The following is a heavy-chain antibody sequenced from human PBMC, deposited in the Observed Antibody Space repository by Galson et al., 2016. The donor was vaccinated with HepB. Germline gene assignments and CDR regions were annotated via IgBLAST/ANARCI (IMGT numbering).Heavy chain of an antibody. CDR3: AVVVVPAAYVY. V-gene: IGHV4-61*01. D-gene: IGHD2-2*01. CDR2: IYYSATT. J-gene: IGHJ4*02. Sequence: TLSLTCTVSGGSVTSGNYYWSWIRQPPGKGLEWIGYIYYSATTSYNPSLKSRVTISVDTSKNQFSLKLSSVTAADTAVYYCAVVVVPAAYVYWGQGTLVTVSS. CDR1: GGSVTSGNYY.